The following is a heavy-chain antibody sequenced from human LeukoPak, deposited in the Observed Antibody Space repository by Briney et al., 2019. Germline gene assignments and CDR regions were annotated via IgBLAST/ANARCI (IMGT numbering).Heavy chain of an antibody. CDR1: GYTFTGYY. D-gene: IGHD6-6*01. CDR3: ARGPVGYSSSSNLFGP. V-gene: IGHV1-2*02. Sequence: ASVKVSCKASGYTFTGYYVHWVRQAPGQGLEWMGWINPNSGGTNYAQKFQGRVTMTRDTSISTAYMELSRLRSDDTAVYYCARGPVGYSSSSNLFGPWGQGTLVTVSS. CDR2: INPNSGGT. J-gene: IGHJ5*02.